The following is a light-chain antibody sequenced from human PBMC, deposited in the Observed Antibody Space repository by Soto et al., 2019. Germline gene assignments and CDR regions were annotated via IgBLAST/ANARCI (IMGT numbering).Light chain of an antibody. CDR3: TSYASTNTYV. V-gene: IGLV2-14*03. Sequence: QSALTQPASVSGSPGQSITISCTGTSSDIGGYDYVSWYQQHPGKAPKLMIYEVSDRPSGVSNRFSGSKSGITASLTISGLQADDEAEYFCTSYASTNTYVFGTGTSSPS. J-gene: IGLJ1*01. CDR1: SSDIGGYDY. CDR2: EVS.